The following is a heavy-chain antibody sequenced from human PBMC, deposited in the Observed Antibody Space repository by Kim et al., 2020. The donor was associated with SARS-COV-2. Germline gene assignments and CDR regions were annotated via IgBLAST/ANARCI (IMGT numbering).Heavy chain of an antibody. J-gene: IGHJ4*02. D-gene: IGHD1-26*01. Sequence: GRFTISRDNAKNSLYLQMNSLRAEDTAVYYCARDLTYTGIVGATTDYFDYWGQGTLVTVSS. CDR3: ARDLTYTGIVGATTDYFDY. V-gene: IGHV3-11*06.